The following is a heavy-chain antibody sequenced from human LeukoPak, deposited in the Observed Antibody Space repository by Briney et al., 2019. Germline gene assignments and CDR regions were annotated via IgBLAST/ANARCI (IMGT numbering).Heavy chain of an antibody. CDR1: GYIFINYS. CDR3: ARQSRDGSKTRGYYFDY. J-gene: IGHJ4*02. D-gene: IGHD3-10*01. V-gene: IGHV5-51*01. CDR2: IYPAESDT. Sequence: GDSLKISCQVSGYIFINYSIGWVRQMHAKGLKSMGFIYPAESDTTYSPSFQGQVTISADKSISTVYLQWSSLKASDTAMYYCARQSRDGSKTRGYYFDYWGPGTQVTVSS.